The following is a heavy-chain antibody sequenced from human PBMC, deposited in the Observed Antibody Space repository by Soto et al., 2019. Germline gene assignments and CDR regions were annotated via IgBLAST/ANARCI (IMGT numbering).Heavy chain of an antibody. CDR2: IYHDGSKT. Sequence: QVQLVESGGGVVQPGWSLRLSCAASGFTFSSYGMHWVRQAPGKGLEWVAIIYHDGSKTYYGDSVKGRFTIPRDNSKNRVYLQMSSLRADDTAVYYCARDVGSGWPYDAADIWGQGTVVSVSS. CDR1: GFTFSSYG. J-gene: IGHJ3*02. D-gene: IGHD6-19*01. V-gene: IGHV3-33*01. CDR3: ARDVGSGWPYDAADI.